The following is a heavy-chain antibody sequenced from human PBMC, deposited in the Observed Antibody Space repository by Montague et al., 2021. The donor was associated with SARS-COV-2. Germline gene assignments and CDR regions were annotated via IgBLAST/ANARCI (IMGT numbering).Heavy chain of an antibody. CDR3: ARHLRVGNRWNGFEADY. D-gene: IGHD1-1*01. V-gene: IGHV4-39*01. Sequence: SETLSLTCTVSGDSISSTDHYWAWMRQPPGKGLEWIASIFYSGSTYYXXXLKSRVTISVDTSKNLFSLQLNSVTPADTSVYYCARHLRVGNRWNGFEADYWGQGALVSVS. CDR2: IFYSGST. CDR1: GDSISSTDHY. J-gene: IGHJ4*02.